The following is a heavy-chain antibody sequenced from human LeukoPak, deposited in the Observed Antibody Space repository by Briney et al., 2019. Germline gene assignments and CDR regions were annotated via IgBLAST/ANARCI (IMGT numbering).Heavy chain of an antibody. CDR2: ITSSGSTR. D-gene: IGHD3-10*01. V-gene: IGHV3-11*01. CDR1: GFTFSDYY. J-gene: IGHJ5*02. CDR3: ARVRGYGSGSYPLDP. Sequence: PGGSLRLSCAASGFTFSDYYMRWIRQAPGKGLEWVSYITSSGSTRYYADSVKDRFTISRDNAKNSLYLEMNSLRAEDTAVYYCARVRGYGSGSYPLDPWGQGTLVTVSS.